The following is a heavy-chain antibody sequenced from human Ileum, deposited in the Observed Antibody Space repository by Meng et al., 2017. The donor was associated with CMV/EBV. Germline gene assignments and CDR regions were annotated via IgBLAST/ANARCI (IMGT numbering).Heavy chain of an antibody. J-gene: IGHJ6*02. Sequence: GSLRLSCTVSGGSISSSNYYWGWIRQPPGKGLEWIGSIYYSGSTYYNASLKSRVTISVDTSKNQFSLKLSSVTAADTAVYYCARHPHYYGSGSYYFDYYYYYGMDVWGQGTTVTVSS. V-gene: IGHV4-39*01. CDR3: ARHPHYYGSGSYYFDYYYYYGMDV. CDR2: IYYSGST. CDR1: GGSISSSNYY. D-gene: IGHD3-10*01.